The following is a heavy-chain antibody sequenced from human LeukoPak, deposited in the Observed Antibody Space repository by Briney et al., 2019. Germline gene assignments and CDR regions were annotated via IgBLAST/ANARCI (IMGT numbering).Heavy chain of an antibody. CDR2: IWYDGTNR. CDR1: GFTLSSYG. Sequence: PGRSLRLSCAASGFTLSSYGIHWVRQAPGKGLEWVAVIWYDGTNRYYVDSVRGRFTISRDNSKNTLYLQMNSLRAEDTAVYYCARDLEIGSSSYYFDYWGQGTLVTVSS. CDR3: ARDLEIGSSSYYFDY. V-gene: IGHV3-33*01. D-gene: IGHD3-3*01. J-gene: IGHJ4*02.